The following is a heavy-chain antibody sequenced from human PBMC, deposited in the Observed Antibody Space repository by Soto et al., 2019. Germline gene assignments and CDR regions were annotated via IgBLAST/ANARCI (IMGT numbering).Heavy chain of an antibody. CDR3: ASLSVVTAIPSDY. CDR1: GGTFSSYA. V-gene: IGHV1-69*13. Sequence: ASVKVSCKASGGTFSSYAISWVRQAPGQGLEWMGGIIPIFGTANYAQKFQGRVTITADESTSTAYMELSSLRSEDTAVYYCASLSVVTAIPSDYWGQGTLVTVSS. J-gene: IGHJ4*02. D-gene: IGHD2-21*02. CDR2: IIPIFGTA.